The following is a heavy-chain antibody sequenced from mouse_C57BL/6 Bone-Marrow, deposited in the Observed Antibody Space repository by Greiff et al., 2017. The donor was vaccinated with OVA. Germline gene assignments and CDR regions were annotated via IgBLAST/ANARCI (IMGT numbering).Heavy chain of an antibody. CDR1: GFTFSSYA. CDR2: ISAGGSYT. CDR3: ARDPSWDGFAY. J-gene: IGHJ3*01. V-gene: IGHV5-4*01. Sequence: VQLQQSGGGLVKPGGSLKLSCAASGFTFSSYAMSWVRQTPEKRLEWVATISAGGSYTYYPDNVKGRFTISRDNAKNNLYMQMSHLKSEDTAVYYCARDPSWDGFAYWGRGTLVTVSA. D-gene: IGHD4-1*01.